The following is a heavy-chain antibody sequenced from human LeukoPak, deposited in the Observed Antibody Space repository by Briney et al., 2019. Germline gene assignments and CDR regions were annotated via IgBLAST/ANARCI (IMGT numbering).Heavy chain of an antibody. CDR2: ISYSGST. V-gene: IGHV4-59*01. CDR3: AREGGGSIFDY. D-gene: IGHD3-10*01. Sequence: SETLSLTCTVSGASISSYYWSWIRQPPGKGLEWIGYISYSGSTNYNPSLKSRVTMSVDTSKNQFSLTLTSVTAADTAVYYCAREGGGSIFDYWGQGTLVTVSS. CDR1: GASISSYY. J-gene: IGHJ4*02.